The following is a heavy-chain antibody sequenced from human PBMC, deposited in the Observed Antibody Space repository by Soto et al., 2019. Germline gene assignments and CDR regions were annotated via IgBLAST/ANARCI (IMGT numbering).Heavy chain of an antibody. Sequence: EVQLLESGGGLVQPGGSLRLSCAASGFNFSIYAMSFVRQTPGKGLEWVSGSSGSGGNTYYAESEKGRFTISRDNSRNTVYLQMNSLRVDDTAVYYCAKDAYVSGWFLDAFDIWCQGTMVTVSS. CDR3: AKDAYVSGWFLDAFDI. CDR1: GFNFSIYA. J-gene: IGHJ3*02. V-gene: IGHV3-23*01. CDR2: SSGSGGNT. D-gene: IGHD6-19*01.